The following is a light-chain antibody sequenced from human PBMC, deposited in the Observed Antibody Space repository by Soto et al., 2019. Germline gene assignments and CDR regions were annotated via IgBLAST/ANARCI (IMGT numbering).Light chain of an antibody. CDR2: ATA. J-gene: IGKJ2*01. Sequence: IVLTQSPGTLSLSPGERATLSCRASQSVSSAFFAWYQKKPGQPLRLLIHATASRATGIPDRFSGSGSATDFTLTISRLEPEDFAVYYCQQYGDSPPTFGRGTKVEIK. V-gene: IGKV3-20*01. CDR1: QSVSSAF. CDR3: QQYGDSPPT.